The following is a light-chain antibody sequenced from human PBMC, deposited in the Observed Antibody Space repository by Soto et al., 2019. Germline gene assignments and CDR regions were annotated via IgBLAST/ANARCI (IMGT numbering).Light chain of an antibody. CDR3: QQRSNWPTIT. CDR2: DAS. Sequence: EIVLTQSPVTLSLSPGARATLSCRASQSVSSYLAWYQQKPCQAHRLLIYDASNRATGIPARFSGGGSGTDFTLTIDNLEPEDFAIYYGQQRSNWPTITFGQGTRVEIK. CDR1: QSVSSY. V-gene: IGKV3-11*01. J-gene: IGKJ5*01.